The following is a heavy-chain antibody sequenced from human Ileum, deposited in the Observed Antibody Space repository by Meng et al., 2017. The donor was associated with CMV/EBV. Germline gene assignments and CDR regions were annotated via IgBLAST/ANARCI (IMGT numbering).Heavy chain of an antibody. J-gene: IGHJ4*02. CDR3: ARVEKEMC. CDR2: ISSDGSDT. Sequence: VQLVEAGGDLVKPGGSLSFSCAASGFTFSSSWMHWVRQAPGKGLVWVSHISSDGSDTSYADSVRGRFTISRDNAKNTLYLQVNSLRDDDTGVYYCARVEKEMCWGQGTLVTVSS. V-gene: IGHV3-74*01. CDR1: GFTFSSSW. D-gene: IGHD1-1*01.